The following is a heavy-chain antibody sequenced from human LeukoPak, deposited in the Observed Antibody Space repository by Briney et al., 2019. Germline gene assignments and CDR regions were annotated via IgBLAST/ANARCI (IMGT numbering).Heavy chain of an antibody. V-gene: IGHV4-61*10. Sequence: KPSETLSLTCTVSGGSISSGSYYWSWIRQPAGKGLEWIGYIYYSGSTNYNPSLKSRVTISVDTSKNQFSLKLTSVTAADTAVYYCGRRSRSTWNYRRGDYWGQGTLVTVSS. CDR3: GRRSRSTWNYRRGDY. D-gene: IGHD1-7*01. J-gene: IGHJ4*02. CDR2: IYYSGST. CDR1: GGSISSGSYY.